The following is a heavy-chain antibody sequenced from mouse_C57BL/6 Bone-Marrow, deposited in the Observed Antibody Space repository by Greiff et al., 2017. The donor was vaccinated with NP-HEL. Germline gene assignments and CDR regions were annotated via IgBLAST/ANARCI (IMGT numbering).Heavy chain of an antibody. CDR2: IFPGSGST. J-gene: IGHJ3*01. V-gene: IGHV1-75*01. CDR1: GYTFTDYY. D-gene: IGHD2-5*01. CDR3: ARNPYYSKGGFAY. Sequence: VKLMESGPELVKPGASVKISCKASGYTFTDYYINWVKQRPGQGLEWIGWIFPGSGSTYYNEKFKGKATLTVDKSSSTAYMLLSSLTSEDSAVYFCARNPYYSKGGFAYWGQGTLVTVSA.